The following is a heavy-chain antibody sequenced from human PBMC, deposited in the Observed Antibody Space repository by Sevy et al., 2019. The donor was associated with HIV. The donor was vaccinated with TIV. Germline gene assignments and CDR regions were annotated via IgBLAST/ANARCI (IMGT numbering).Heavy chain of an antibody. V-gene: IGHV1-2*06. CDR2: INLNSGGT. D-gene: IGHD2-21*01. Sequence: ASVKVSCKASGYTFTGYYMHWVRQAPGQGLEWMGRINLNSGGTNYAQKLQGRVTMTRDTSISTAYMELSRLRTDDTAVYYGARDRETLWGWVIGGAFDIWGQGTMVTVSS. CDR3: ARDRETLWGWVIGGAFDI. J-gene: IGHJ3*02. CDR1: GYTFTGYY.